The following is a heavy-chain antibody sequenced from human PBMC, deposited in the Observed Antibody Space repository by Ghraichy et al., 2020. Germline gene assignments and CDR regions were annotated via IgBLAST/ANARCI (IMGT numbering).Heavy chain of an antibody. D-gene: IGHD3-10*01. Sequence: ASVKVSCKASGYTFTSYGISWVRQAPGQGLEWMGWISAYNGNTKYAQKLQGRVTMTTDTSTSTAYMELRSLRSDDTAVYYCARDKTVYYGSGSYLNWFDPWGQGTLVTVSS. CDR1: GYTFTSYG. V-gene: IGHV1-18*01. CDR3: ARDKTVYYGSGSYLNWFDP. J-gene: IGHJ5*02. CDR2: ISAYNGNT.